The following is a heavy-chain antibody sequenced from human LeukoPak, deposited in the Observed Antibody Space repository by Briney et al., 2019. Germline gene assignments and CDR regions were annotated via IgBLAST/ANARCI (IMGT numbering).Heavy chain of an antibody. V-gene: IGHV3-48*03. CDR2: ISSSGSTI. D-gene: IGHD5-12*01. CDR3: ARGWSVATITWAFDI. CDR1: GFTFSSYE. J-gene: IGHJ3*02. Sequence: GGSLRLSCAASGFTFSSYEMNWVRQAPGKGLEWVSYISSSGSTIYYADSVKGRFTISRDNAKNSLYLQMNSLRAEDTAVYYCARGWSVATITWAFDIWGQGTMVTVSS.